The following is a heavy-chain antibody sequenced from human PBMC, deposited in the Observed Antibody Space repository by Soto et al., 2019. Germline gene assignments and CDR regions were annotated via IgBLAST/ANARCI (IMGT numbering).Heavy chain of an antibody. V-gene: IGHV4-59*01. CDR1: GGSISSYY. CDR3: ARSVVGRADNKYYYYGLDV. J-gene: IGHJ6*02. D-gene: IGHD2-2*01. Sequence: SETLDPTCPVPGGSISSYYWSWIRQPPGKGLEWIGYIDYIGSTNSNPSHMSRVTISVDTSKNQFSLKLRTETAGETAVYYCARSVVGRADNKYYYYGLDVWGQGTMVTVSS. CDR2: IDYIGST.